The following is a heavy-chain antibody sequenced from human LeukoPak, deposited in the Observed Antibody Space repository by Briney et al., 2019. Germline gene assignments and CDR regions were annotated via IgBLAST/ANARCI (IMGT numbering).Heavy chain of an antibody. J-gene: IGHJ4*02. CDR3: ARGKDYGGNPQSY. CDR2: ISSSSSTI. V-gene: IGHV3-48*04. CDR1: GFSLSRVW. D-gene: IGHD4-23*01. Sequence: HTGGSLRLSCTASGFSLSRVWMSWVRQAPGKGLEWVSYISSSSSTIYYADSVKGRFTISRDNAKNSLYLQMNSLRAEDTAVYYCARGKDYGGNPQSYWGQGTLVTVSS.